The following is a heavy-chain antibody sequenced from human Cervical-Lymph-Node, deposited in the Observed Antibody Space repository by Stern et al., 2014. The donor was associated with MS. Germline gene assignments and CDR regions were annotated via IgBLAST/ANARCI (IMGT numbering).Heavy chain of an antibody. J-gene: IGHJ4*02. D-gene: IGHD2-15*01. CDR3: ARQGSWYSIDY. CDR1: GGSISSSNW. V-gene: IGHV4-4*02. CDR2: IFQSGST. Sequence: QVQLQESGPGLVKTSGTLSLTCAVSGGSISSSNWWSWVRRPPGKGLEWIGEIFQSGSTNYNPSLKSRVTISVDTSKNQFSLKLSSVTAADTAVYYCARQGSWYSIDYWGQGTLVTVSS.